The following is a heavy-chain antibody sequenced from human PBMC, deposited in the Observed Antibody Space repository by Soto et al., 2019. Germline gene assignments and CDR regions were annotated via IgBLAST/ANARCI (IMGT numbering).Heavy chain of an antibody. CDR3: AGVPDY. Sequence: QLQLQESGSGLVKPSQTLSLTCAVSGGSISSGGYSWSWIRQPPGKGLEGIGYIYHSGSNYYNPSLRSRVTISVDRSTTQFSLKLSSVTAADTAVYYCAGVPDYWGQGTLVTVSS. D-gene: IGHD2-2*01. J-gene: IGHJ4*02. V-gene: IGHV4-30-2*01. CDR2: IYHSGSN. CDR1: GGSISSGGYS.